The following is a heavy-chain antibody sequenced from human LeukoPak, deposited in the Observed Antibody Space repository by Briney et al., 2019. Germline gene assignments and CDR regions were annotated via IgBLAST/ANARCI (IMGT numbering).Heavy chain of an antibody. CDR2: IYHSGNT. V-gene: IGHV4-38-2*02. D-gene: IGHD5-24*01. CDR3: AREAGYNAYYFDY. J-gene: IGHJ4*02. CDR1: GYSISTSYY. Sequence: SETLSLTCTVSGYSISTSYYWGWIRQPPGKGLEWIGSIYHSGNTYYNPSLKSRVTISVDTSKNQFSLRLSSVTAADTAVYYCAREAGYNAYYFDYWGQGTLVTVSS.